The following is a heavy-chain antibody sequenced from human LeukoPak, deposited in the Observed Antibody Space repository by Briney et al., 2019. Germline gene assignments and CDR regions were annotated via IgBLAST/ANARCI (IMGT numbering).Heavy chain of an antibody. D-gene: IGHD2/OR15-2a*01. CDR1: GFSFSSYD. CDR3: AKVPRGTTYYFDY. J-gene: IGHJ4*02. V-gene: IGHV3-23*01. CDR2: ISGRGVST. Sequence: PGGPLRLSCAASGFSFSSYDMSWVRQATGKGLEWVSRISGRGVSTAYADSGKGRFTISRDNSKNTLFLQMNSLRAEDKAVYYCAKVPRGTTYYFDYWGQGTLVTVSS.